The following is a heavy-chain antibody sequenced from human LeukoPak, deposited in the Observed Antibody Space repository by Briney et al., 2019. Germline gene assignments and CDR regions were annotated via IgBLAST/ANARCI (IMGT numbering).Heavy chain of an antibody. D-gene: IGHD6-19*01. CDR1: GGSFSGYY. CDR3: ARARGRIAVAGINY. J-gene: IGHJ4*02. CDR2: INHSGST. V-gene: IGHV4-34*01. Sequence: SETLSLTCAVYGGSFSGYYWSWIRQPPGKVLEWIGEINHSGSTNYNPSLKSRVTISVDTSKNQFSLKLSSVTAADTAVYYCARARGRIAVAGINYWGQGTLVTVSS.